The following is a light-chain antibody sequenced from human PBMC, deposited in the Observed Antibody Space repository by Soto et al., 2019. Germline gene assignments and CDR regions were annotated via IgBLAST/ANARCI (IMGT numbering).Light chain of an antibody. CDR3: VSYTGSDSWV. CDR1: NSDIGAYSR. Sequence: QSALTQPASLSGSPGQSITISCTGTNSDIGAYSRVCWYQQHPGKVPKLMIFAVSNRPSGVSNRFSGSKSGNTASLTISGLLAEDEADYYCVSYTGSDSWVFGGGTKLTVL. V-gene: IGLV2-14*03. J-gene: IGLJ3*02. CDR2: AVS.